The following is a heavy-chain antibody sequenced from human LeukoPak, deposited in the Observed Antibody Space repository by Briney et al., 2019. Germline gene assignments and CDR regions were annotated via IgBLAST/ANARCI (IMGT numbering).Heavy chain of an antibody. D-gene: IGHD6-13*01. V-gene: IGHV3-30*03. J-gene: IGHJ4*02. Sequence: GGSLRLSCAASGFTFSNYGMHWVRQAPDKGLEWVAVISYDGSNKYYADSVKGRFTISRDNSKNTLYLQMNSLRAEDTAVYYCATDGFSSSWYFDYWGQGTLVTVSS. CDR2: ISYDGSNK. CDR3: ATDGFSSSWYFDY. CDR1: GFTFSNYG.